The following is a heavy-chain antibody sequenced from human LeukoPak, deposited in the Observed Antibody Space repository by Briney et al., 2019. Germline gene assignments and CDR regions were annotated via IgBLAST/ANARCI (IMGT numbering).Heavy chain of an antibody. V-gene: IGHV3-49*03. CDR1: GGSFSGYY. CDR2: IRSKAYGGTT. D-gene: IGHD1/OR15-1a*01. Sequence: LSLTCAVYGGSFSGYYWSWIRQAPGKGLEWVGFIRSKAYGGTTECAASVKGRFTISRDDSKSIAYLQMNSLKTEDTAVYYCTRAGGTGYYGMDVWGQGTTVTVSS. CDR3: TRAGGTGYYGMDV. J-gene: IGHJ6*02.